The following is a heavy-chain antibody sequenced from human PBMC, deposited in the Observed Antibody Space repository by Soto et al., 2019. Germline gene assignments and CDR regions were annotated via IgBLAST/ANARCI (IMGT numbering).Heavy chain of an antibody. D-gene: IGHD2-21*02. CDR3: GRGARDVSL. V-gene: IGHV1-8*01. CDR1: GYTFTSNA. Sequence: QVQLVQSGAEVKKPGASVKVSCKASGYTFTSNAINWVRQATGQGLEWMGWMNPNSGNTGDAQKFQGRVTMTRNTAISTAYMELSSLRSEDAALYCWGRGARDVSLWGQGTMVTVSS. CDR2: MNPNSGNT. J-gene: IGHJ3*01.